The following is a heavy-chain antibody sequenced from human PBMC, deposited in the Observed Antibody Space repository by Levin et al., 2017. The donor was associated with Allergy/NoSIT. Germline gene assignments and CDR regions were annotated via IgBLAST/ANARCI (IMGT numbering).Heavy chain of an antibody. D-gene: IGHD5-18*01. CDR1: GGPISSGGYS. V-gene: IGHV4-30-2*01. CDR2: IYLSGST. CDR3: ARVAGYSYGYYFDY. Sequence: SQTLSLTCAVSGGPISSGGYSWSWIRQPPGKGLEWIGNIYLSGSTNDNPSLKSRVTMSVDRSKNQFSLKLSYVTAADTAVYYCARVAGYSYGYYFDYWGPGTLVTVSS. J-gene: IGHJ4*02.